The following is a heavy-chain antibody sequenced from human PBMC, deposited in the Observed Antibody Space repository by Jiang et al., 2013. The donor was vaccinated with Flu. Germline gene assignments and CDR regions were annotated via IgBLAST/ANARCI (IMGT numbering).Heavy chain of an antibody. CDR3: ARAEKYSGFELPYFVH. D-gene: IGHD5-12*01. J-gene: IGHJ4*02. Sequence: GPGLVKPSETLSLTCTVSGGSISSSDYYWVWIRQPPGKGLEWIGSIYSSGGTYYNPSLKSRVSLSVDTSKNHFSLKLKFLTAADTAVYYCARAEKYSGFELPYFVHWGQGILVTVSS. CDR2: IYSSGGT. CDR1: GGSISSSDYY. V-gene: IGHV4-39*07.